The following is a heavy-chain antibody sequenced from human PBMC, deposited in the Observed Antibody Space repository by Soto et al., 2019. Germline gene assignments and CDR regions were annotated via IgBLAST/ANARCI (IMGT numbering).Heavy chain of an antibody. CDR2: IIPILGIA. V-gene: IGHV1-69*02. Sequence: SVKVSCKASGGTFSSYTISWVRQAPGQGLEWMGRIIPILGIANYAQKFQGRVTITADKSTSTAYMELSSLRSEDTAVYYCARVPSYSYDFDYWGQGTLVTVSS. CDR3: ARVPSYSYDFDY. CDR1: GGTFSSYT. D-gene: IGHD5-12*01. J-gene: IGHJ4*02.